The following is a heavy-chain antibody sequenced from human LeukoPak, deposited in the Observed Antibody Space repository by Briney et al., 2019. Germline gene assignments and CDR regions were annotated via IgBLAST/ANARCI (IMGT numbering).Heavy chain of an antibody. D-gene: IGHD3-9*01. CDR1: GYSFTSYW. CDR2: IYPGDSDT. Sequence: GESLKISCKGSGYSFTSYWIGWVRQMPGKGLEWMGIIYPGDSDTRYSPSFQGQVTISADKSISTAYLQWSSLKASDTAMYYCARRNYDILTGYLYNWFDPWGRGTLVTVSS. CDR3: ARRNYDILTGYLYNWFDP. J-gene: IGHJ5*02. V-gene: IGHV5-51*01.